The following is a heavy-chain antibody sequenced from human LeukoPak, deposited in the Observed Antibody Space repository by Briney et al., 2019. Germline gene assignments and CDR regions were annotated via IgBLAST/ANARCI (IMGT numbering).Heavy chain of an antibody. Sequence: SETLSLTCTVSGGSISSYYWSWIRQPPGKGLEWIGYIYYSGSTNYNPSLKSRVTISVDTSKNQFSLKLSSVAAADTAVYYCARGISPDYWGQGTLVTVSS. J-gene: IGHJ4*02. V-gene: IGHV4-59*08. CDR1: GGSISSYY. CDR3: ARGISPDY. CDR2: IYYSGST.